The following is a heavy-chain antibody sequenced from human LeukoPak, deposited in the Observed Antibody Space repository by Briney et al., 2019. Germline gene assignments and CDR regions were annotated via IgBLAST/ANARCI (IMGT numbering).Heavy chain of an antibody. V-gene: IGHV3-48*04. CDR1: GFPFSSYG. CDR3: ASDGPGAVGFDY. CDR2: INSGGSNT. J-gene: IGHJ4*02. D-gene: IGHD4/OR15-4a*01. Sequence: GGSLRLSCAASGFPFSSYGMNWVRQAPGKGLEWVSYINSGGSNTFYADSVKGRFTISRDNTKNSLYLQMNSLRAEVSAVYYCASDGPGAVGFDYWGQGMLVTVSS.